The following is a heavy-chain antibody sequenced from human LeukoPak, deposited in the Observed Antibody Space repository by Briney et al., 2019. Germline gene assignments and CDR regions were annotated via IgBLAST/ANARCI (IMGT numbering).Heavy chain of an antibody. Sequence: ASVKVSCKASGYTFTGYYMHWVRQAPGQGLEWMGWINPNSGATNYAQKFQGRVTMTRDTSINTAYMELRRLRSDDTAVYYCARESTSGSYYGTFDPWGQGTLVTVSS. D-gene: IGHD1-26*01. CDR3: ARESTSGSYYGTFDP. J-gene: IGHJ5*02. CDR2: INPNSGAT. V-gene: IGHV1-2*02. CDR1: GYTFTGYY.